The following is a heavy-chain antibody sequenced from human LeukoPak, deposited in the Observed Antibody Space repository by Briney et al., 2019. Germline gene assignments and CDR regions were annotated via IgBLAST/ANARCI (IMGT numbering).Heavy chain of an antibody. CDR3: AKHRMTTVTTTPLNWFDP. Sequence: GGSLRLSCVASGFTFDDYGMSWVRQVPGKGLEWVSAISGSGGSTYYADSVKGRFTISRDNSKNTLYLQMNSLRAEDTAVYYCAKHRMTTVTTTPLNWFDPWGQGTLVTVSS. D-gene: IGHD4-17*01. J-gene: IGHJ5*02. CDR1: GFTFDDYG. V-gene: IGHV3-23*01. CDR2: ISGSGGST.